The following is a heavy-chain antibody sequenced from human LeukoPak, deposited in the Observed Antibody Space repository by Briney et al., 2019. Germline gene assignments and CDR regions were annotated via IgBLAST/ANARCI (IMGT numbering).Heavy chain of an antibody. CDR2: IYYSGNT. J-gene: IGHJ4*02. V-gene: IGHV4-59*08. D-gene: IGHD4-17*01. Sequence: PSETLSLTCTVSGGSISSYYWSWIRQPPGKGLEWIGYIYYSGNTNYNPSLKSRVTISVDTSKNQFSLKLSSVTAADTAVYYCARHYNGDYVRNFDYWGQGTLVTVSS. CDR1: GGSISSYY. CDR3: ARHYNGDYVRNFDY.